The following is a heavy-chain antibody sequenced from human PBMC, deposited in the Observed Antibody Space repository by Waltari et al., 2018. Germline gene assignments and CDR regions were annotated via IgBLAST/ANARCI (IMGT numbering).Heavy chain of an antibody. CDR1: RYTLTGFS. CDR2: FDPNDGKT. D-gene: IGHD2-21*01. Sequence: QVQVVQSGAEVKKPGASVKVSCRVPRYTLTGFSINWVRQAPGKGLEWMGVFDPNDGKTIYTENFQVRVTMTDDTSTYTAYMELSSLRSEDTAVYYCTMCGSDIVVEFQYHHYIDVWGQGTTATVSS. J-gene: IGHJ6*02. CDR3: TMCGSDIVVEFQYHHYIDV. V-gene: IGHV1-24*01.